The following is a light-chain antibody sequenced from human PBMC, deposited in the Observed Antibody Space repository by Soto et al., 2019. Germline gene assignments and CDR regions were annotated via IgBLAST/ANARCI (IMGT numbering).Light chain of an antibody. Sequence: QSALTQPPSVSAAPGQKVTISCSGSSSNIGNNYVSWYQQLPGTAPKLLSYDNNKRPSGIPDRFSGSKSGTSATLGITGLQTGDEADYYCGTWDSSLSDYVFGTGTKVTVL. J-gene: IGLJ1*01. CDR3: GTWDSSLSDYV. CDR2: DNN. CDR1: SSNIGNNY. V-gene: IGLV1-51*01.